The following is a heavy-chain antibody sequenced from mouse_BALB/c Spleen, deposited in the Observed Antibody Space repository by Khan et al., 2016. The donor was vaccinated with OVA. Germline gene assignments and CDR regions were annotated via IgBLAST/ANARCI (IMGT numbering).Heavy chain of an antibody. CDR2: ISYSGST. D-gene: IGHD1-1*01. J-gene: IGHJ4*01. Sequence: EVQLQESGPGLVKPSQSLSLTCTVTGYSITSNYAWNWIRQFPGNKLEWMGYISYSGSTSYNPSLKSRISITRDTSKNQFFLQLNSVTTEDTATYYWARKNYYGYAVDYGGQGTSVTVSS. V-gene: IGHV3-2*02. CDR3: ARKNYYGYAVDY. CDR1: GYSITSNYA.